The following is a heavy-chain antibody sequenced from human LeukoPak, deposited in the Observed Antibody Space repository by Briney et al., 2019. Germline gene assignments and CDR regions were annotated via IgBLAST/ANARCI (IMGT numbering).Heavy chain of an antibody. CDR2: ISAYNGNT. CDR1: GYTFTSYG. CDR3: ARGGYSYGYYYYGMDV. V-gene: IGHV1-18*01. J-gene: IGHJ6*02. D-gene: IGHD5-18*01. Sequence: ASVEVSCKGSGYTFTSYGISWVRQAPGQGLEWMGWISAYNGNTNYAQKLQGRVTMTTDTSTSTAYMELRSLRSDDTAVYYCARGGYSYGYYYYGMDVWGQGTTVTVSS.